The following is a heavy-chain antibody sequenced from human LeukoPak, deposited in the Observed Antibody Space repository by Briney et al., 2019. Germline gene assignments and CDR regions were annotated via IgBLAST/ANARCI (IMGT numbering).Heavy chain of an antibody. Sequence: GGSLRLSCAASGFTVRTYWTGWVRQDPGKGLEWVSTVSGSGGSTYYADSVKGRFTISRNNSKNTVYLQMNSLRAEDTAVYYCVVDTTLAFYFDYWGQGTLVTVSS. V-gene: IGHV3-23*01. CDR1: GFTVRTYW. D-gene: IGHD5-18*01. CDR3: VVDTTLAFYFDY. CDR2: VSGSGGST. J-gene: IGHJ4*02.